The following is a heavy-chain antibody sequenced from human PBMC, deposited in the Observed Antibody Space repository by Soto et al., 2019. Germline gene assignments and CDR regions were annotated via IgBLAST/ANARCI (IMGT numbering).Heavy chain of an antibody. CDR2: IYYSGST. J-gene: IGHJ4*02. CDR1: GGSICSGGYY. Sequence: SETLSLTCTVSGGSICSGGYYWSWIRQHPGKGLEWIGYIYYSGSTYYNPSLKSRVTISVDTSKNQFSLKLSSVTAADTAVYYCARFIPGTGSDYWGQGTLVTVSS. D-gene: IGHD1-20*01. V-gene: IGHV4-31*03. CDR3: ARFIPGTGSDY.